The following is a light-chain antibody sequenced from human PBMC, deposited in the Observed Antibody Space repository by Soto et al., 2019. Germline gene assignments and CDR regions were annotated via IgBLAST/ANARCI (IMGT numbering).Light chain of an antibody. Sequence: DIQMTQSPSSLSASVRDRVTITCRASQNIDFYLNWYQQKPGKAPKLLIFSGSRLQSGVPSRFSGDGSGTDFTLTISSMLPEDFATYYCQQSYSFTFTFGQGTKLEVK. CDR1: QNIDFY. J-gene: IGKJ2*01. CDR2: SGS. V-gene: IGKV1-39*01. CDR3: QQSYSFTFT.